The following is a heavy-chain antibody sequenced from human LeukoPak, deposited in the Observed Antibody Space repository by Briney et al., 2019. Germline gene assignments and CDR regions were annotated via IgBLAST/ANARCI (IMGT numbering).Heavy chain of an antibody. CDR3: ARGDGYNPRFDY. V-gene: IGHV1-69*05. Sequence: SVKVSCKASGGTFSSYAISWVRQAPGQGLEWMGGIIPIFGTANYAQKFQGRVTITTDESTSTAYMELSRLRSDDTAVYYCARGDGYNPRFDYWGQGTLVTVSS. D-gene: IGHD5-24*01. CDR1: GGTFSSYA. J-gene: IGHJ4*02. CDR2: IIPIFGTA.